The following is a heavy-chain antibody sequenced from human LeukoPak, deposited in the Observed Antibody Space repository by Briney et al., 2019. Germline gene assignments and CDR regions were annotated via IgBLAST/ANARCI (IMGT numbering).Heavy chain of an antibody. CDR3: ARASRFGEFENYYSDV. CDR1: AFTFSSYA. CDR2: ISYDGSNK. V-gene: IGHV3-30*04. Sequence: PGRSLRLSCAASAFTFSSYAMHWVRQAPGKGLEWVAVISYDGSNKYYADSVKGRFTISRDNSKNTLYLQMNSLRAEDPDVYYCARASRFGEFENYYSDVWGKGTTVTVSS. J-gene: IGHJ6*03. D-gene: IGHD3-10*01.